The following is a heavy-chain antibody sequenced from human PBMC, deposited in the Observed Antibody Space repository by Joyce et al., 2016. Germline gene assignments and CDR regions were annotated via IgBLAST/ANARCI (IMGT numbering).Heavy chain of an antibody. V-gene: IGHV3-30*03. CDR3: AGGILTGYFDY. J-gene: IGHJ4*02. Sequence: QGQLVESGGGVVQPGRCLRLSCAASGFTFSNYGMHWVRQAPGKGLEWVAVISYDGSNKHYGDSVKGRFAISRDNAKNTLYLQMNSLRAEDTAVYYCAGGILTGYFDYWGQGTLVTVSS. D-gene: IGHD3-9*01. CDR2: ISYDGSNK. CDR1: GFTFSNYG.